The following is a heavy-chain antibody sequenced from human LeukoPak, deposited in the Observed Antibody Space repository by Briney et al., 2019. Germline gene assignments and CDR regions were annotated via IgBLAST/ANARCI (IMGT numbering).Heavy chain of an antibody. D-gene: IGHD4-17*01. CDR2: IIPIFGTA. J-gene: IGHJ5*02. V-gene: IGHV1-69*13. CDR3: ARDLGGDYVDWFDP. Sequence: GASVKASCKASGGTFSSYAISWVRQAPGQGLEWMGGIIPIFGTANYAQKFQGRVTITADESTSTAYMELSSLRSEDTAVYYCARDLGGDYVDWFDPWGQGTLVTVSS. CDR1: GGTFSSYA.